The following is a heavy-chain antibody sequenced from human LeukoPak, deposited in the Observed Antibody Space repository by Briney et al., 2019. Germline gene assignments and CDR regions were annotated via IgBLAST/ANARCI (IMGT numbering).Heavy chain of an antibody. CDR3: ARDLGVTKVRGVIDY. D-gene: IGHD3-10*01. CDR2: ISPNSGGT. J-gene: IGHJ4*02. Sequence: ASAKVSCKASGYTFTGYYMHWVRQAPGQGLEWMGWISPNSGGTNYAQKFQGRVTMTRDTSISTAYMELSRLRSDDTAVYYCARDLGVTKVRGVIDYWGQGTLVTVSS. CDR1: GYTFTGYY. V-gene: IGHV1-2*02.